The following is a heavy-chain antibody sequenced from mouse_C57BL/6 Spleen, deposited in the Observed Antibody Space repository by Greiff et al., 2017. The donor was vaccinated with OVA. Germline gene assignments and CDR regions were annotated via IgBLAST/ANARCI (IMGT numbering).Heavy chain of an antibody. CDR3: ARENSSGYDC. CDR2: INYDGSST. Sequence: EVKLMESEGGLVQPGSSMKLSCTASGFTFSDYYMAWVRQVPEKGLEWVANINYDGSSTYYLDSLKSRFIISRDNAKNILYLQMSSLKSEDTATYYCARENSSGYDCWGQGTTLTVSS. D-gene: IGHD3-2*02. CDR1: GFTFSDYY. V-gene: IGHV5-16*01. J-gene: IGHJ2*01.